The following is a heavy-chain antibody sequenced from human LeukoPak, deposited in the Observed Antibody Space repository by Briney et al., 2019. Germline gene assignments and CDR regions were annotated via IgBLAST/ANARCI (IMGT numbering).Heavy chain of an antibody. CDR2: IRYDGSNK. D-gene: IGHD6-13*01. CDR3: AKVGSSWPSYYMDV. CDR1: GFTFSTYW. Sequence: GGSLRLSCAASGFTFSTYWMSWVRQAPGKGLEWVAFIRYDGSNKYYADSVKGRFTISRDNSKNTLYLQMNSLRAEDTAVYYCAKVGSSWPSYYMDVWGKGTTVTVSS. V-gene: IGHV3-30*02. J-gene: IGHJ6*03.